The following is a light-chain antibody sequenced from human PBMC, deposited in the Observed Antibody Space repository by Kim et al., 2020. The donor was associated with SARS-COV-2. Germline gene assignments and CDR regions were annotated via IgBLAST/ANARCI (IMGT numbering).Light chain of an antibody. CDR3: SSYTSSSTFGV. V-gene: IGLV2-14*01. Sequence: QSALTQPASVSGSPGQSITISCTGTSSDVGGYNYVSWYQQHPGKAPELMIYDVSKRPSGVSNRFSGSKSGNTASLTISGLQAEDEADYYCSSYTSSSTFGVFGTGTKVTVL. CDR1: SSDVGGYNY. CDR2: DVS. J-gene: IGLJ1*01.